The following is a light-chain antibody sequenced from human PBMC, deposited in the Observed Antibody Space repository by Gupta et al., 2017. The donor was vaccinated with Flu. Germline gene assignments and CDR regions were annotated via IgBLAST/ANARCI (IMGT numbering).Light chain of an antibody. V-gene: IGKV1-39*01. CDR2: GAS. CDR3: QHRVSPPLT. Sequence: DIQMTQSPSSLSASVGDGITITCRASQSSNIYLNWYQQKPGKAPKLLIYGASNLHSGVPSRFSGSGCGTDFTLNISRLQPEDFASYYCQHRVSPPLTFGGGTKVESK. J-gene: IGKJ4*01. CDR1: QSSNIY.